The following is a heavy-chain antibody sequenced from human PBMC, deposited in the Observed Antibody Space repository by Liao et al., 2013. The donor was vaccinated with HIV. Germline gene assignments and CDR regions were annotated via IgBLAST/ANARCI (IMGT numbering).Heavy chain of an antibody. Sequence: QMQLQESGPGLVKPSETLSLTCTVSGGSTTNLYWTWIRQPAGKGLEWIGRVYSSGRTSYNPSLTGVTVSLDTSKNQISLTLSSVTAADTAVYFCARRSFSAAAGKNYYYYYYMDVWGKGTTVTVSS. CDR3: ARRSFSAAAGKNYYYYYYMDV. D-gene: IGHD6-13*01. V-gene: IGHV4-4*07. J-gene: IGHJ6*03. CDR2: VYSSGRT. CDR1: GGSTTNLY.